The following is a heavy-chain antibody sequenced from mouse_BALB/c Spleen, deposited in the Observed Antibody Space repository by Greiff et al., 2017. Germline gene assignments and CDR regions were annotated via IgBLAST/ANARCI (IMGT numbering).Heavy chain of an antibody. V-gene: IGHV5-6-4*01. J-gene: IGHJ4*01. CDR1: GFTFSSYT. D-gene: IGHD2-1*01. CDR3: TRDIYYGNYYAMDY. CDR2: ISSGGSYT. Sequence: EVKVVESGGGLVKPGGSLKLSCAASGFTFSSYTMSWVRQTPEKRLEWVATISSGGSYTYYPDSVKGRFTISRDNAKNTLYLQMSSLKSEDTAMYYCTRDIYYGNYYAMDYWGQGTSVTVSS.